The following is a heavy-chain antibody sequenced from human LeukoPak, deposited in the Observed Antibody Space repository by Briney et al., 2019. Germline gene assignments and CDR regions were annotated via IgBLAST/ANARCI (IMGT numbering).Heavy chain of an antibody. V-gene: IGHV4-59*08. D-gene: IGHD3-22*01. Sequence: SETLSLTCTVSGGSISSYYWSWIRQPPGKGRECMGYIYYSGSTNYNPSLKSRVTISVDTSKNQFSLKLSSVPAADTAVYYCARHDSSGYYFSWLTYWGQGTLVTVSS. J-gene: IGHJ4*02. CDR2: IYYSGST. CDR1: GGSISSYY. CDR3: ARHDSSGYYFSWLTY.